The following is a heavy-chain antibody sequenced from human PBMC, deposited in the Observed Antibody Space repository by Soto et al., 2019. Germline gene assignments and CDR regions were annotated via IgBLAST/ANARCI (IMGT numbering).Heavy chain of an antibody. Sequence: EVQLVESGGGLVQPGGSLRLSCAASGFTFSGYWMHWVRQAPGKGLVWVLRVNSDGSSASYADSVKGRFTISRDNAKNTRYWQMNSLRAEATAVYDCARCGYTYGYDGDVWGQGTTVTVSS. V-gene: IGHV3-74*01. CDR3: ARCGYTYGYDGDV. J-gene: IGHJ6*02. CDR2: VNSDGSSA. CDR1: GFTFSGYW. D-gene: IGHD5-18*01.